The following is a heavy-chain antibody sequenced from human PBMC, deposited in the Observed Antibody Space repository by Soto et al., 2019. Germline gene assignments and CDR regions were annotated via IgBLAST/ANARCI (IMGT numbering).Heavy chain of an antibody. CDR1: GYTFTSYD. D-gene: IGHD6-13*01. CDR3: ARGREAAAVGYYYYYGMDV. Sequence: QVQLVQSGAEVKKPGASVKVSCKASGYTFTSYDINWVRQATGQGLEWMGWMNPNSGNTGYAQKFQGRVTMTRNTSISTAYMELSSMRSEDTAVYYCARGREAAAVGYYYYYGMDVWGQGTTVTVSS. V-gene: IGHV1-8*01. J-gene: IGHJ6*02. CDR2: MNPNSGNT.